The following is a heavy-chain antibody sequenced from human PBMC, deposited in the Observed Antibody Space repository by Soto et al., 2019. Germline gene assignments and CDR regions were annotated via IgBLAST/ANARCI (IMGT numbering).Heavy chain of an antibody. CDR2: ISAYNGNT. Sequence: QVQLVQSGAEVKKPGASVKVSCKASGYTFTSYGISWVRQAPGQGLEWIGWISAYNGNTNYAQKLQGRATMTTDTSTSTAYMELRSLRSDDTAVYYCARVPHFWSGWAYYYYGMDVWGQGTTVTVSS. D-gene: IGHD3-3*02. CDR3: ARVPHFWSGWAYYYYGMDV. CDR1: GYTFTSYG. J-gene: IGHJ6*02. V-gene: IGHV1-18*04.